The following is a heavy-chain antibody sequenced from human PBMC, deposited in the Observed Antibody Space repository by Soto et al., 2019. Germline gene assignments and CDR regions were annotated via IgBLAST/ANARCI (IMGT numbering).Heavy chain of an antibody. CDR3: ARGGVVVVAATPVDY. Sequence: QVQLVESGGGVVQPGRSLRLSCAASGFTFSSYGMRWVRQAPGKGLEWVAVIWYDGSNKYYADSVKGRFTISRDNSKNTLYLQMNSLRAEDTAVYYCARGGVVVVAATPVDYWGQGTLVTVSS. D-gene: IGHD2-15*01. CDR1: GFTFSSYG. CDR2: IWYDGSNK. J-gene: IGHJ4*02. V-gene: IGHV3-33*01.